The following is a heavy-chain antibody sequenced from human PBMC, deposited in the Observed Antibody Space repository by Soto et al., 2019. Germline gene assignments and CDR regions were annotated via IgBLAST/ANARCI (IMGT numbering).Heavy chain of an antibody. D-gene: IGHD2-15*01. CDR1: GGSISGSY. CDR2: VYTGTT. V-gene: IGHV4-4*08. CDR3: ARDRVIEGTPAFDL. J-gene: IGHJ3*01. Sequence: QVQVQESGPRLVKPSETLSLTCSVSGGSISGSYWGWIRQPPGKGLEWIASVYTGTTNYSPSLRSRASISLDTSENQISLRLTSVTAADTAVYYCARDRVIEGTPAFDLWGQGAMVTISS.